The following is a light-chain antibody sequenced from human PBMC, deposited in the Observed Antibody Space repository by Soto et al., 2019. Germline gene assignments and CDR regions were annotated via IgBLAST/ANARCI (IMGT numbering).Light chain of an antibody. Sequence: QSVLTQPRSVSGSPGQSVTISCTGTSSDVGAYNYVSWYQQHPGKAPKLLIYEVNKRPSGVPGRFSGSKSGNTASLTVSGLQAGDEADYYCTSYAGNNNFVFGTGTKVTVL. V-gene: IGLV2-8*01. CDR3: TSYAGNNNFV. CDR2: EVN. CDR1: SSDVGAYNY. J-gene: IGLJ1*01.